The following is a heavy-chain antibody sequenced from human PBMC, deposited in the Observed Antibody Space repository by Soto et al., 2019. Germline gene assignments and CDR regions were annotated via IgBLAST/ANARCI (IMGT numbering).Heavy chain of an antibody. J-gene: IGHJ3*02. CDR2: INTDGSST. V-gene: IGHV3-74*01. CDR1: GFTFSSYW. CDR3: AQDYGHDSDALDI. D-gene: IGHD5-12*01. Sequence: GGSLRLSCAASGFTFSSYWMHWVRQAPGKGLVWVSHINTDGSSTNYADSVKGRFTISRDTATNTLYLQMNSLRAEDTAVYYCAQDYGHDSDALDIWGQGTMVTVSS.